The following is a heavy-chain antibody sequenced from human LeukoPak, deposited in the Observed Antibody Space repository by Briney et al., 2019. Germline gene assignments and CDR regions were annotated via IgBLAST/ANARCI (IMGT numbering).Heavy chain of an antibody. CDR1: GFKFDEYV. V-gene: IGHV3-9*01. D-gene: IGHD3-10*01. Sequence: PGGSLRLSCEASGFKFDEYVMHWVRQAPGKGLEWVSGINWNSGSVDYADSVKGRFTISRDNAKNFLYVQMNNLRAEDTALYYCAKGTQRGNSGWGYFIDYWGQGTLVTVSS. J-gene: IGHJ4*02. CDR2: INWNSGSV. CDR3: AKGTQRGNSGWGYFIDY.